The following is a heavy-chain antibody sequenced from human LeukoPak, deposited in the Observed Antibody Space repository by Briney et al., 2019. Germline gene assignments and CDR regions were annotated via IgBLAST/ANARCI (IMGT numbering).Heavy chain of an antibody. Sequence: PGGSLRLSCAASGFTFSSYAMSWVRQAPGKGLEWVSAISGSGGSTYYAGSVKGRFTISRDNSKNTLYLQMNSLRAEDTAVYYCAKSSVFVGDAFDIWGQGTMITVSS. CDR1: GFTFSSYA. CDR2: ISGSGGST. V-gene: IGHV3-23*01. J-gene: IGHJ3*02. D-gene: IGHD1-26*01. CDR3: AKSSVFVGDAFDI.